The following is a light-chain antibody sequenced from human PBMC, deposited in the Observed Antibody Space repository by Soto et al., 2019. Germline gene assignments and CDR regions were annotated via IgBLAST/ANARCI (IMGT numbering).Light chain of an antibody. V-gene: IGKV3-15*01. CDR2: GAS. CDR1: QSVSSS. J-gene: IGKJ2*01. Sequence: EIEMTQSAATLSLSPGERATLSCRASQSVSSSLAWYQEKLGQAPRLLIYGASTRATGIPARFSGSGSGTQFTLSISSLQSEDFAVYYCQQYNYWPYTFGQGTKLEIK. CDR3: QQYNYWPYT.